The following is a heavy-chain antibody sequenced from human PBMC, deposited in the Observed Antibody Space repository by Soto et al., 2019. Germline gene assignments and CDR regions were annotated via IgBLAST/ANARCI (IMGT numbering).Heavy chain of an antibody. CDR2: IIPIFGTA. CDR3: ARYDANLYYYDRSGPHAFDI. J-gene: IGHJ3*02. Sequence: ASVKVSCKASGGTFSSYAISWVRQAPGQGLEWMGGIIPIFGTANYAQKFQGRVTITADESTSTAYMELSSLRSEDTAVYYCARYDANLYYYDRSGPHAFDIWGQGTMVTVSS. D-gene: IGHD3-22*01. V-gene: IGHV1-69*13. CDR1: GGTFSSYA.